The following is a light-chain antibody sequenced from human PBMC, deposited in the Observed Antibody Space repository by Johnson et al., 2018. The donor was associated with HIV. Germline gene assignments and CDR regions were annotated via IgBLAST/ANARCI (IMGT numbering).Light chain of an antibody. V-gene: IGLV1-51*01. J-gene: IGLJ1*01. Sequence: QSVLTQPPSVSAAPGQKVTISCSGSSSKIGNKYVSWYQQLPGTAPKVLIYDNSKRPSGIPDRFSGSKSGTSATLGITGLQTGDEADYYCGTWDSSLSVYVFGTGTKVTVL. CDR1: SSKIGNKY. CDR2: DNS. CDR3: GTWDSSLSVYV.